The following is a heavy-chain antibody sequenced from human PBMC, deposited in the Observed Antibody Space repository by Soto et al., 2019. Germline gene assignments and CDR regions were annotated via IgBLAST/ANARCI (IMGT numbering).Heavy chain of an antibody. D-gene: IGHD5-12*01. CDR2: IYYSGST. Sequence: SETLSLTCTVSGGSISSYYWIWIRQPPGKGLEWIGYIYYSGSTNYNPSLKSRVTISVDTSKNQFSLKLSSVTAADTAVYYCARGRWLQQHSVDYWGQGTLVTVSS. J-gene: IGHJ4*02. V-gene: IGHV4-59*01. CDR1: GGSISSYY. CDR3: ARGRWLQQHSVDY.